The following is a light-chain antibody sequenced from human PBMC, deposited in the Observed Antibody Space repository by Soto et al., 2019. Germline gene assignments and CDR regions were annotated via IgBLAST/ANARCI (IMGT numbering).Light chain of an antibody. J-gene: IGLJ2*01. V-gene: IGLV2-23*02. Sequence: QSALTQPASVSGSPGQSITISCTGTSSDVGRYNLVSWYQHHPGKAPKLMIYEVTKRPSGVSNRFAGSQSGNTDSLTVSGLQAEEAADSYCCSYEGSSTYVVFGGGTKLTVL. CDR3: CSYEGSSTYVV. CDR1: SSDVGRYNL. CDR2: EVT.